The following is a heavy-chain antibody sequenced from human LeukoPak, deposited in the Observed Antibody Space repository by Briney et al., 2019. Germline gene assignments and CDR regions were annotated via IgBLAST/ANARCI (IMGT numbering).Heavy chain of an antibody. CDR3: ARHPGRYDILTGSDSPYCGMDV. D-gene: IGHD3-9*01. CDR1: GGSISSSSYY. CDR2: IYYSGST. J-gene: IGHJ6*02. V-gene: IGHV4-39*01. Sequence: SETLSLTCTVSGGSISSSSYYWGWNRQPPGKGREGIGSIYYSGSTYYNPSLKSRVTISVDTSKNQFSLKLSSVTAADTAVYYCARHPGRYDILTGSDSPYCGMDVWGQGTTVTVSS.